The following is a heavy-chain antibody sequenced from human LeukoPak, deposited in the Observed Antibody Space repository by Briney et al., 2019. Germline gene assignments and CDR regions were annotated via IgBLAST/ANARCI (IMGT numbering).Heavy chain of an antibody. CDR1: GYTLTELS. CDR2: FDPEDGET. CDR3: ATGGFRWTSYSGCYRVDY. D-gene: IGHD1-26*01. V-gene: IGHV1-24*01. J-gene: IGHJ4*02. Sequence: GASVKVSCKVSGYTLTELSMHWVRQAPGKGLEWMGGFDPEDGETIYAQKFQGRVTMTEDTSTDTAYMELSSLRSEDTAVYYCATGGFRWTSYSGCYRVDYWGQGTLVTVSS.